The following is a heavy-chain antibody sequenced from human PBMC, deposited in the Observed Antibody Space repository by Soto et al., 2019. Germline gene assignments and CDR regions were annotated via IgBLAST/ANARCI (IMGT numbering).Heavy chain of an antibody. CDR1: GFTLRNYA. J-gene: IGHJ4*02. CDR2: IKSDGSST. D-gene: IGHD6-19*01. V-gene: IGHV3-74*01. Sequence: TGWSLRLSCGASGFTLRNYAMHWVRQAPGEGLVWVSRIKSDGSSTRYADSVKGRFTITRDNAENTLYLQMNSLRVEDTAVYFCAREVYSSGWYHFDYWGQGTLVTVSS. CDR3: AREVYSSGWYHFDY.